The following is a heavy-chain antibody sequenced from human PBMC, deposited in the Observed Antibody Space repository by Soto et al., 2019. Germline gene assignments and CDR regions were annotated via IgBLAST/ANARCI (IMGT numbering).Heavy chain of an antibody. V-gene: IGHV4-30-2*01. CDR3: ASGGGVTTTGDDY. D-gene: IGHD4-4*01. CDR1: GGSINTATHS. Sequence: QLQLQESGSGLVKPSQTLSLTCAVSGGSINTATHSWSWIRQPPGKGLEWIGYIYHSGSTYYNPSAKSRVTISIDKAHAQLSRGLGSVTGADAAVDYWASGGGVTTTGDDYWGQGILVTVSS. CDR2: IYHSGST. J-gene: IGHJ4*02.